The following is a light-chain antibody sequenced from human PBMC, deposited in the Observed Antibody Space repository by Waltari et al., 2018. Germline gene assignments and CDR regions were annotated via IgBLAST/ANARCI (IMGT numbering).Light chain of an antibody. CDR1: SSNIGAGYD. V-gene: IGLV1-40*01. J-gene: IGLJ2*01. Sequence: QSVLTQPPSVSGAPGQRVTISCTGSSSNIGAGYDVHWYQQLPGTAPKLLIYGNANRPSGVPDRLSGSESGTSASLAITGLQAEDEAYYYCQSYDSSLGVVFGGGTKLTGL. CDR3: QSYDSSLGVV. CDR2: GNA.